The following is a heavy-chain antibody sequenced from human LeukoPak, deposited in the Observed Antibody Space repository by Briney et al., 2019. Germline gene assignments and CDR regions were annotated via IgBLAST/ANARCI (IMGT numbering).Heavy chain of an antibody. CDR2: IIPIFGTA. CDR1: GGTFNSYA. CDR3: ATPTFANAFDI. V-gene: IGHV1-69*05. J-gene: IGHJ3*02. D-gene: IGHD3-16*01. Sequence: SVKVSCKTSGGTFNSYAISWVRRAPGQGLEWMGGIIPIFGTANYAQKFQGRVTITTDESTSTAYMELSSLRSEDTAVYYCATPTFANAFDIWGQGIMVTVSS.